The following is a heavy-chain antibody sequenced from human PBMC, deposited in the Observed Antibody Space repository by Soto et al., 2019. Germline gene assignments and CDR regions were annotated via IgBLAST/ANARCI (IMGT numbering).Heavy chain of an antibody. D-gene: IGHD3-22*01. J-gene: IGHJ5*01. V-gene: IGHV4-30-4*01. CDR1: GDSINTDYY. Sequence: SETLSLTCAVSGDSINTDYYWSCIRQPPGKGVEWIGHIYYTGGTFYSPSLKSRLALSVDTSKNQFSLRLSSVTAADTAVYYCARDTASKDYDSHSYYPHLDSWGQGALVTVSS. CDR2: IYYTGGT. CDR3: ARDTASKDYDSHSYYPHLDS.